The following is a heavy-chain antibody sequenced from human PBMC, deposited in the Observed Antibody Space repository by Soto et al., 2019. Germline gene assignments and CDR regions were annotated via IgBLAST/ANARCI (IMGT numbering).Heavy chain of an antibody. Sequence: GESLKISCAPSGFTFSGSPMQWVRQASGEGLEWLGRIGSRGDSYATAYAASVKDRFTISRDDSKNTAFLQMNNLKTEDTAVYYCSRDDADWLFNWGQGALVTVSS. D-gene: IGHD4-17*01. CDR3: SRDDADWLFN. CDR1: GFTFSGSP. J-gene: IGHJ4*02. CDR2: IGSRGDSYAT. V-gene: IGHV3-73*01.